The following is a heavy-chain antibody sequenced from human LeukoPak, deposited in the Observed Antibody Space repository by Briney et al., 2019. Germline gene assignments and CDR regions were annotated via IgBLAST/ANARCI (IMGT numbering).Heavy chain of an antibody. CDR2: ISYDGSNK. Sequence: TGGSLRLSCAASGFTFSSYGMHWVRQAPGKGLEWVAVISYDGSNKYYADSVKGRFTISRDNSKNTLYLQMNSLRAEDTAVYYCARDRRAPYYGFRSGYIDHYYMDVRGKGTTVTVSS. V-gene: IGHV3-30*03. CDR3: ARDRRAPYYGFRSGYIDHYYMDV. J-gene: IGHJ6*03. CDR1: GFTFSSYG. D-gene: IGHD3-3*01.